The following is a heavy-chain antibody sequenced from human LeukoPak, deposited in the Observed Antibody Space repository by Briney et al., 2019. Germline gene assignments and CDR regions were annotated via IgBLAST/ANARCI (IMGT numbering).Heavy chain of an antibody. CDR2: IYPGDSDT. CDR1: GYSFTSYW. J-gene: IGHJ4*02. D-gene: IGHD4-11*01. V-gene: IGHV5-51*01. CDR3: ARQRCDYSNCYFDY. Sequence: GESLKISCKGSGYSFTSYWIGWVRQMPGKGLECMGIIYPGDSDTRYSPSFQGQVTISADKSISTAYLQWSSLKASGTAMYYCARQRCDYSNCYFDYWGQGTLVTVSS.